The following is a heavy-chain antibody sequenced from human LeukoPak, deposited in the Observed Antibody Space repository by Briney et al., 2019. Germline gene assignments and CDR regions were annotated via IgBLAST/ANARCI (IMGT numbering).Heavy chain of an antibody. Sequence: SETLSLTCTVSGGSISTYYWNWVRQPPGKGLEWIGHIYYSGSTNYNPSLKSRVTISVDTSKSQFSLRLSSVTAADTAVYYCARGTYSSRSWFDPWGLGTLVTVSS. CDR3: ARGTYSSRSWFDP. V-gene: IGHV4-59*01. CDR1: GGSISTYY. D-gene: IGHD6-13*01. J-gene: IGHJ5*02. CDR2: IYYSGST.